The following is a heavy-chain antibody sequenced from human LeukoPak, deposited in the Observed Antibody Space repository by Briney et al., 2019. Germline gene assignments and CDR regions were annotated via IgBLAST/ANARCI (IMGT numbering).Heavy chain of an antibody. CDR3: VGGQARIRY. CDR1: VFTFRNAW. D-gene: IGHD3-16*01. Sequence: GGSLRLSCVVSVFTFRNAWMSWIRRARGEGVEWVGRIKTKTDGDRTYYAAPVEGKFTIPKDDSQNPLPTQMTSLKTEDTAVYYCVGGQARIRYWGQRTLVTVSS. V-gene: IGHV3-15*01. J-gene: IGHJ4*02. CDR2: IKTKTDGDRT.